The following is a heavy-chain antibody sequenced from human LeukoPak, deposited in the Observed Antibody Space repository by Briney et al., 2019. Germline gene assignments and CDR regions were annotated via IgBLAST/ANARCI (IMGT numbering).Heavy chain of an antibody. CDR1: GFTFSTYA. CDR3: ARTLWFREPYGWFDL. CDR2: IVGNNPNT. V-gene: IGHV3-23*01. D-gene: IGHD3-10*01. Sequence: GGSLRLSCAASGFTFSTYAMCWVRQAPGKGLEWVTTIVGNNPNTYYAESVKGRFTISRDNSRKTLYVQMTSLRAEDTAVYYCARTLWFREPYGWFDLWGQGTLVTVSS. J-gene: IGHJ5*02.